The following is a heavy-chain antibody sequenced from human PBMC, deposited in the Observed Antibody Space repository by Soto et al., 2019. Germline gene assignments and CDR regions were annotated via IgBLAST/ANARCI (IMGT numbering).Heavy chain of an antibody. J-gene: IGHJ4*02. Sequence: QITLKESGPTLVRPAQTLTLTCDFSGFSLSTYHMGVAGILQPPGKALEWLALIYWDDDKRYSPSLKDRLAISKDTSSNQVVLTITNIDPGDSATYFCAHSGDYDLLTFDHWGPGTLVTVSS. D-gene: IGHD4-17*01. CDR1: GFSLSTYHMG. CDR3: AHSGDYDLLTFDH. CDR2: IYWDDDK. V-gene: IGHV2-5*02.